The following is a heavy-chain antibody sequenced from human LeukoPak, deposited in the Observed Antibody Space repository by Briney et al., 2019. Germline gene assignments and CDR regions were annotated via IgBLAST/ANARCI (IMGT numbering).Heavy chain of an antibody. J-gene: IGHJ4*02. CDR3: ARLNGYRADEKLENDDY. V-gene: IGHV4-30-2*01. CDR2: IYHSGST. D-gene: IGHD6-13*01. CDR1: GGSISSGGYS. Sequence: SETLSLTCAVSGGSISSGGYSWSWTRQPPGKGLEWIGYIYHSGSTYYNPSLKSRVTISVDRSKNQFSLKLSSVTAADTAVYYCARLNGYRADEKLENDDYWGQGTLVTVSS.